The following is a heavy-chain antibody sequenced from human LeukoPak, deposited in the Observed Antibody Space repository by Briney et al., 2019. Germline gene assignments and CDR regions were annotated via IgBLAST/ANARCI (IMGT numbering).Heavy chain of an antibody. D-gene: IGHD6-13*01. V-gene: IGHV4-59*01. CDR1: GGSISSYY. CDR3: AGTRYSSSWYYFDY. CDR2: IYYSGGT. Sequence: SETLSLTCTVSGGSISSYYWSWIRQPPGKGLEWIGYIYYSGGTNYNPSLKSRVTISVDTSKNQFSLKLSSVTAADTAVYYCAGTRYSSSWYYFDYWGQGTLVTVSS. J-gene: IGHJ4*02.